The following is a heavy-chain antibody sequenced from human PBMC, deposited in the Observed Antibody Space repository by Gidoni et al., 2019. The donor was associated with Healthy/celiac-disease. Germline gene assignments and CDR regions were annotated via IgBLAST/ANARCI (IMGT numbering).Heavy chain of an antibody. Sequence: QVQLVQSGAEVKKPGSSVKVSCKASGCTFSSYAISWGRQAPGQGLEWMGGIIPIFGTANYAQKFQGRVTITADESTSTADMELSSLRSEDTAVYYCARAYDSSGYYPDAFDIWGQGTMVTVSS. J-gene: IGHJ3*02. D-gene: IGHD3-22*01. CDR2: IIPIFGTA. V-gene: IGHV1-69*01. CDR1: GCTFSSYA. CDR3: ARAYDSSGYYPDAFDI.